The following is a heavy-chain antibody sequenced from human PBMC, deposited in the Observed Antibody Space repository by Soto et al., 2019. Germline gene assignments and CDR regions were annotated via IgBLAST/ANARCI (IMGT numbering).Heavy chain of an antibody. Sequence: QVQLQESGPGLVKPSQTLSLTCTVSGGSISSGDYYWSWIRQPPGKGLEWIGYIYYSGSTYYNPSLKSRVPXSXDXPKNQSSLKLSSVTAADTAVYYCARLSGRMINAFDIWGQGTMVTVSS. D-gene: IGHD3-16*01. CDR1: GGSISSGDYY. CDR2: IYYSGST. J-gene: IGHJ3*02. CDR3: ARLSGRMINAFDI. V-gene: IGHV4-30-4*01.